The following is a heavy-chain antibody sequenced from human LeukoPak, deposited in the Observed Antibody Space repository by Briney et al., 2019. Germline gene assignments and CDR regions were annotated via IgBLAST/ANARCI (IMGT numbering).Heavy chain of an antibody. Sequence: KPSETLSLTCIVSGGSLNSPNFYWGWIRQPPGKGLEWIATIYYTGTTYYNPSLKSRLTISVDTSKNQFSLKVTSVTAADTAVYYCARHDYYGSVNWFDPWGQGTLITVSS. J-gene: IGHJ5*02. CDR2: IYYTGTT. CDR3: ARHDYYGSVNWFDP. CDR1: GGSLNSPNFY. V-gene: IGHV4-39*01. D-gene: IGHD3-10*01.